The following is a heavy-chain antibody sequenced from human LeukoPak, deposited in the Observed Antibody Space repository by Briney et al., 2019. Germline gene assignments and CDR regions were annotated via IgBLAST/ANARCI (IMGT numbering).Heavy chain of an antibody. Sequence: ASVKVSCKASGYTFTSYDINWVRQATGQGLEWMGWMNPNSGNTGYAQKFQGRVTMTRNTSISTAYMKLSSLRSEDTAVYYCARGLNVQNYDFWSGYSPLSLFDYWGQGTLVTVSS. V-gene: IGHV1-8*01. J-gene: IGHJ4*02. CDR2: MNPNSGNT. D-gene: IGHD3-3*01. CDR3: ARGLNVQNYDFWSGYSPLSLFDY. CDR1: GYTFTSYD.